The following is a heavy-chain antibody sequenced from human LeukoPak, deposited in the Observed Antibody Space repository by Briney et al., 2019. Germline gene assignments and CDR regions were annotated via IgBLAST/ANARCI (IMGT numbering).Heavy chain of an antibody. V-gene: IGHV4-30-4*01. D-gene: IGHD1-7*01. J-gene: IGHJ3*02. CDR3: ARKYNWNYAGDAFDI. CDR1: GGSISSGDYY. CDR2: IYYSGST. Sequence: PSETLSLTCTVPGGSISSGDYYWSWIRQPPGKGLEWIGYIYYSGSTYYNPSLKSRVTISVDTSKNQFSLKLSSVTAADTAVYYCARKYNWNYAGDAFDIWGQGTMVTVSS.